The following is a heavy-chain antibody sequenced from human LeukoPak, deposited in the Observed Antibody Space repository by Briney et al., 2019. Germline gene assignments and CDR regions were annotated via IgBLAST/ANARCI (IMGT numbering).Heavy chain of an antibody. CDR2: IYPGDSDT. V-gene: IGHV5-51*01. Sequence: GESLQISCQSSGYRFTSFWIGWVRQMPGKGLEWMGIIYPGDSDTRYSPSFQGQVTISADKSISTAYLQWSSLKASDTAMYYCARAPYYYASGARQFDYWGQGTLVTVSS. CDR3: ARAPYYYASGARQFDY. J-gene: IGHJ4*02. CDR1: GYRFTSFW. D-gene: IGHD3-10*01.